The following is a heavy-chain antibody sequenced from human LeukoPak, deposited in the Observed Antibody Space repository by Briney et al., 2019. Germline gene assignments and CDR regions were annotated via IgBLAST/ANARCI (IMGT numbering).Heavy chain of an antibody. CDR3: ARRRRAGGGWPFFDS. J-gene: IGHJ4*02. Sequence: SETLSLTCTVSGGSISSFYWNWIRQPPGKGLEWIGYIYDSGSIIYNPSLKSRATISLDTSKNQFSVRLSSMTAADTAVYYCARRRRAGGGWPFFDSWGQGTLVSVSS. D-gene: IGHD6-19*01. CDR2: IYDSGSI. V-gene: IGHV4-59*08. CDR1: GGSISSFY.